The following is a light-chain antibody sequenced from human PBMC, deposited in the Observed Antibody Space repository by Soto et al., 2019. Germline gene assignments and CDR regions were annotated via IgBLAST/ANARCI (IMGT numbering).Light chain of an antibody. CDR1: QSVSSSY. CDR3: QHFGGTTFT. Sequence: IVLTQSPGTLSLSPGEGATLSCRASQSVSSSYIAWYQQRPGQTPSLLIYGASTRATGIPDRFSGSGSGTHFTLTISRLETGDFAVYYCQHFGGTTFTFGQGTKVDIK. J-gene: IGKJ1*01. V-gene: IGKV3-20*01. CDR2: GAS.